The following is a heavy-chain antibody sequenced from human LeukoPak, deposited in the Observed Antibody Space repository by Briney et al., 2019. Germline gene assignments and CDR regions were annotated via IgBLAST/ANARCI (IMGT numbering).Heavy chain of an antibody. Sequence: GASVKVSCKASGGTFSSYAISWVRQAPGQGLEWMGGVIPIFGTANYAQKFQGRVTITADESTSTACMELSSLRSEDTAVYYCASPGGRFGELLFDYWGQGTLVTVSS. D-gene: IGHD3-10*01. CDR3: ASPGGRFGELLFDY. V-gene: IGHV1-69*13. J-gene: IGHJ4*02. CDR1: GGTFSSYA. CDR2: VIPIFGTA.